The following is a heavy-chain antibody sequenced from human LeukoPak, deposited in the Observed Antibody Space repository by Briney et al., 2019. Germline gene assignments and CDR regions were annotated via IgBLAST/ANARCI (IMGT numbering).Heavy chain of an antibody. CDR3: ARGLGGASYYMDV. V-gene: IGHV4-4*07. CDR1: GGSLSSFY. Sequence: SETLSLTCTVSGGSLSSFYWSWVRQPAGKGPEWIGRVDTSGDTLYNPSPKSRATMSLDTSKNQFSLKLNSVTVADTAVYYCARGLGGASYYMDVWGKGTTVTVSS. J-gene: IGHJ6*03. CDR2: VDTSGDT. D-gene: IGHD3-16*01.